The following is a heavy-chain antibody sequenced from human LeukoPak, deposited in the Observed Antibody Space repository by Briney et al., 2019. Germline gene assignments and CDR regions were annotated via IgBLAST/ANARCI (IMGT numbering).Heavy chain of an antibody. J-gene: IGHJ4*02. Sequence: SETPSLTCTVSGGSISSYYWSWIRQPPGKGLEWIGYIYYSGSTNYNPSLKSRVTISVDTSKNQFSLKLSSVTAADTAVYYCARADSSGWIFDYWGQGTLVTVSS. CDR1: GGSISSYY. V-gene: IGHV4-59*01. CDR2: IYYSGST. D-gene: IGHD6-19*01. CDR3: ARADSSGWIFDY.